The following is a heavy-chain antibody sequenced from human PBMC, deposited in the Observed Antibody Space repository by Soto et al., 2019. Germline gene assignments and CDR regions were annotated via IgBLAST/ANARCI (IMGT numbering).Heavy chain of an antibody. J-gene: IGHJ4*02. D-gene: IGHD2-8*01. Sequence: ASVKVSCKASGYTLTTYVINWLRQAPGQGREWMGWISAYDGNTNYEQKLQDRVTMTTDTSTTTAYLDLRCLRSDDTAVYYCATTPEGYCASSACTFAYWGQGTPVTVSS. CDR2: ISAYDGNT. CDR3: ATTPEGYCASSACTFAY. CDR1: GYTLTTYV. V-gene: IGHV1-18*04.